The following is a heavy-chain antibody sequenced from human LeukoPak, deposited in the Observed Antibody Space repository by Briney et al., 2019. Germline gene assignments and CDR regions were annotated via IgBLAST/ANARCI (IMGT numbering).Heavy chain of an antibody. CDR3: ARQCGLRGATDYFDY. Sequence: SETLSLTCTVSGGSISSYYWSWIRQPAGKGLEWIGRIYTSGSTNYNPSLKSRVTMSVDTSKNQFSLKLSSVTAADTAVYYCARQCGLRGATDYFDYWGQGTLVTVSS. CDR1: GGSISSYY. D-gene: IGHD1-26*01. V-gene: IGHV4-4*07. J-gene: IGHJ4*02. CDR2: IYTSGST.